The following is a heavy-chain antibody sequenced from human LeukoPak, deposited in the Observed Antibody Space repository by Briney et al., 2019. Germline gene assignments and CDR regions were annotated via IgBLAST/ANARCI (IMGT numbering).Heavy chain of an antibody. CDR2: IRSSGSTI. V-gene: IGHV3-48*03. Sequence: GGSLRLSCAASGFTFTSYEMNWVRQAPGKGLEWASYIRSSGSTIYYGDAVKGRFTISRDNAKNSLYLQMNSLRAEDTAVYYCARVLPDTSGAIDYWGQGTLVTVSS. D-gene: IGHD3-22*01. J-gene: IGHJ4*02. CDR3: ARVLPDTSGAIDY. CDR1: GFTFTSYE.